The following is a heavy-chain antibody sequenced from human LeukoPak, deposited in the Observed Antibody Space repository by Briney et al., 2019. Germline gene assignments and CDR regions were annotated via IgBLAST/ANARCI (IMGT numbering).Heavy chain of an antibody. Sequence: GGSLRLSCAASGFTFSSYAVSWVRQAPGKGLEWVSAISGSGGSTYYADSVKGRFTISRDNSKNTLYLQMNSLRAEDTAVYYCARQGYSYGKYYFDYWGQGTLVTVSS. CDR1: GFTFSSYA. V-gene: IGHV3-23*01. J-gene: IGHJ4*02. CDR3: ARQGYSYGKYYFDY. CDR2: ISGSGGST. D-gene: IGHD5-18*01.